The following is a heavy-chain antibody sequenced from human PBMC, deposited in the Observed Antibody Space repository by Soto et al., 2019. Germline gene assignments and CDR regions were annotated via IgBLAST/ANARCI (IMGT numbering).Heavy chain of an antibody. J-gene: IGHJ4*02. Sequence: GGSLRLSCAASGFTFSSYSMNWVRQAPGKGLEWVSSISSSSSYIYYADSVKGRFTISRDNAKNSLYLQMNSLRAEDTAVYYCARDLMTLVPAAMNGWGQGTLVTVSS. D-gene: IGHD2-2*01. CDR1: GFTFSSYS. V-gene: IGHV3-21*01. CDR3: ARDLMTLVPAAMNG. CDR2: ISSSSSYI.